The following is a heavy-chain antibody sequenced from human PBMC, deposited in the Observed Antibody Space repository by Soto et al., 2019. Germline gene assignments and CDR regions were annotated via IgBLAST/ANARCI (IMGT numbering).Heavy chain of an antibody. CDR1: GFTFSSYS. J-gene: IGHJ4*02. CDR2: ISSSSSYI. V-gene: IGHV3-21*01. Sequence: EVQLVESGGGLVKPGGSLRLSCAASGFTFSSYSMNWVRQAPGKGLEWVSSISSSSSYIYYADSVKGRFTISRDNAKNSLYLQMDSLRAEDTAVYYCARDWGYSSSWYYFDYWGQGTLVTVSS. CDR3: ARDWGYSSSWYYFDY. D-gene: IGHD6-13*01.